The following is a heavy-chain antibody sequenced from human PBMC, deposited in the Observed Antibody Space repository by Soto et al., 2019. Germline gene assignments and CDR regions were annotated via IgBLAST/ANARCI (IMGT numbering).Heavy chain of an antibody. CDR3: ARDDYAHAFDI. CDR1: GFTFSSYA. D-gene: IGHD4-17*01. J-gene: IGHJ3*02. V-gene: IGHV3-30-3*01. CDR2: ISYDGSNK. Sequence: GGSLRLSCAASGFTFSSYAMHWVRQAPGKGLEWVAVISYDGSNKYYADSVKGRFTISRDNSKNTLYLQMNSLRAEDTAVYYCARDDYAHAFDIWGQGTMVTVSS.